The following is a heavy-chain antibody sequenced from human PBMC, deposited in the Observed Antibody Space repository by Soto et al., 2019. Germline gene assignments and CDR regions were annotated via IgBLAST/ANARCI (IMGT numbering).Heavy chain of an antibody. D-gene: IGHD2-2*01. J-gene: IGHJ6*03. CDR1: GFSFDEDA. V-gene: IGHV3-9*01. Sequence: EVQLVESGGGLVQPGRSLRLSCAASGFSFDEDAMHWVRQAPGKGLEWVSGISWNSGTMGYGDSVKGRYTISRGNAKNSLYLQMNSLRAEDTALYYSAKGFCSSTRCLTYSYMDVWGKGTTVTVSS. CDR3: AKGFCSSTRCLTYSYMDV. CDR2: ISWNSGTM.